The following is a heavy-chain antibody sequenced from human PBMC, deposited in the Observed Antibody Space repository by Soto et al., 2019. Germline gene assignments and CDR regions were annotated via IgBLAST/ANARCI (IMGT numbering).Heavy chain of an antibody. Sequence: QVQLVESGGGVVQPGRSLRLSCAASGFTFSSYGMHWVRQAPGKGLEWVAVISYDGSNKYYADSVKGRFTISRDNSKNTLYLQMNSLRAEDTAVYYCAKGPLYDYVWGSYRRPDYYFDYWGQGTLVTVSS. CDR2: ISYDGSNK. D-gene: IGHD3-16*02. CDR1: GFTFSSYG. CDR3: AKGPLYDYVWGSYRRPDYYFDY. V-gene: IGHV3-30*18. J-gene: IGHJ4*02.